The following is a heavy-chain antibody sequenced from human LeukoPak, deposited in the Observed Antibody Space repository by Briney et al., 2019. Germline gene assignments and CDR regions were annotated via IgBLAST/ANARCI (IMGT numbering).Heavy chain of an antibody. CDR2: IYYSGST. J-gene: IGHJ3*02. Sequence: SSETLSLTCTVSGGSISSGGYYCSWIRQHPGKGLEWIGYIYYSGSTYYNPSLKSRVTISVDTSKNQFSLKLSSVTAADTAVYYCARVGYYARAFDIWGQGTMVTVSS. CDR1: GGSISSGGYY. V-gene: IGHV4-61*08. D-gene: IGHD3-10*01. CDR3: ARVGYYARAFDI.